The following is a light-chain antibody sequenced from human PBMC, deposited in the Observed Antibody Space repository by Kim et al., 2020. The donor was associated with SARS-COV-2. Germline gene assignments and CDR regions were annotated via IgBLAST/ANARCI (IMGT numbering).Light chain of an antibody. CDR2: GAS. CDR1: QSVSSSY. Sequence: SPGERATLSCRASQSVSSSYLAWYQQKPGQAPRLLIYGASARATGTPGRFSGSESGTDFTLTITRLEAEDFAVYYCQQYGSSPFTFGQGTKVDIK. V-gene: IGKV3-20*01. CDR3: QQYGSSPFT. J-gene: IGKJ2*01.